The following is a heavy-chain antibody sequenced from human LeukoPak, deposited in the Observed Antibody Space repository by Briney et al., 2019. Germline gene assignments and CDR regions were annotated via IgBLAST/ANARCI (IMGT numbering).Heavy chain of an antibody. Sequence: GGSLRLSCAASGFTFRSYWMSWVRQAPGKRLEWVANLDLDGIYKQSAASVEGRFTISRDNAKNSLFLQMNSLRVEDTAVYYCARDIYGSATYHPKDYWGQGTLVIVSS. CDR2: LDLDGIYK. J-gene: IGHJ4*02. CDR3: ARDIYGSATYHPKDY. V-gene: IGHV3-7*05. CDR1: GFTFRSYW. D-gene: IGHD3-10*01.